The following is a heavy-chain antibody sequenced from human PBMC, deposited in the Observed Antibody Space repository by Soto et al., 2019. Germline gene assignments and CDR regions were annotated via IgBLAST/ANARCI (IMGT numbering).Heavy chain of an antibody. D-gene: IGHD3-22*01. J-gene: IGHJ3*02. CDR1: GYTFTSYG. CDR3: ARGRRYSSGYYYLRPDAFDI. Sequence: ASVKVSCKASGYTFTSYGISWVRQAPGQRLEWMGWINAGNGNTKYSQKFQGRVTITRDTSASTAYMELSSLRSEDTAVYYCARGRRYSSGYYYLRPDAFDIWGQGTMVTVSS. V-gene: IGHV1-3*01. CDR2: INAGNGNT.